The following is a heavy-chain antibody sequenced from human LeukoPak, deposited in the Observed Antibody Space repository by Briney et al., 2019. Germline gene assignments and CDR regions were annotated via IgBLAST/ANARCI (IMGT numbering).Heavy chain of an antibody. J-gene: IGHJ5*02. D-gene: IGHD3-3*01. CDR2: INHSGST. V-gene: IGHV4-34*01. CDR3: ARHIGDDFWSGYTYNWFDP. Sequence: SETLSLTCAVYGGSFSGYYWSWIRQPPGKGLEWIGEINHSGSTNYNPSLKSRVTISVDTSKNQFSLKLSSVTAADTAVYYCARHIGDDFWSGYTYNWFDPWGQGTLVTVSS. CDR1: GGSFSGYY.